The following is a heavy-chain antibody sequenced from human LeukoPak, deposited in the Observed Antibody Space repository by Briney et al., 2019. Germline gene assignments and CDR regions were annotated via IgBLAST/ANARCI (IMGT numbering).Heavy chain of an antibody. CDR2: ISSTSTYI. CDR3: ARGYYDKGFDP. J-gene: IGHJ5*02. CDR1: EFTFSSYS. V-gene: IGHV3-21*01. D-gene: IGHD3-22*01. Sequence: GGSLRLSCAASEFTFSSYSMNWVRQAPGKGLEWVSSISSTSTYIYYAVSVKGRFTISRDNSKNTLYLQMNSLRAEDTAVYYCARGYYDKGFDPWGQGTLVTVSS.